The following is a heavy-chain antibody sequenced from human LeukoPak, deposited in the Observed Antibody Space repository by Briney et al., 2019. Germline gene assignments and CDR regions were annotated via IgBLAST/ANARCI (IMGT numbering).Heavy chain of an antibody. Sequence: SVKVSCKASGGTFSSYAVSWVRQAPGQGLEWMGRFIPMSGKANHAQNFQGRVTITTDESTSTAYMELSSLRSEDTAVYYCAREVRGYQLDPWGPGTLVTVSS. D-gene: IGHD3-22*01. J-gene: IGHJ5*02. CDR2: FIPMSGKA. CDR1: GGTFSSYA. V-gene: IGHV1-69*05. CDR3: AREVRGYQLDP.